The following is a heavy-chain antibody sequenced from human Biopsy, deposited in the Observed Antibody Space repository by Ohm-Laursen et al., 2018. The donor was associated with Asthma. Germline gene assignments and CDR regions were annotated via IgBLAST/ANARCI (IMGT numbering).Heavy chain of an antibody. CDR3: ARDRYNDFWGGYYPTAFDH. J-gene: IGHJ4*02. Sequence: LSLTCAASGFTFGTFGMNWVRQAPGKGLEWVSYISRSSDTIHYADSVRGRFTISRDNARNSLYLQMNSLRDEDTAAYYCARDRYNDFWGGYYPTAFDHWGQGTPVAVSS. CDR2: ISRSSDTI. CDR1: GFTFGTFG. D-gene: IGHD3-3*01. V-gene: IGHV3-48*02.